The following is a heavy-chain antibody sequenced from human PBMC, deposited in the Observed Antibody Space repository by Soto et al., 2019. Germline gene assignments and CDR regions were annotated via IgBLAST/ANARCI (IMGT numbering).Heavy chain of an antibody. Sequence: ASVKVSCKASGYTFTGYYMHWVRQAPGQGLEWMGWINPNSGGTKYAQRFRGRVTMTRDTSISTAYMELSSLRSDDTAVYYCAGGSGYSYGYGDFWGQGTLVTVSS. J-gene: IGHJ4*02. D-gene: IGHD5-18*01. V-gene: IGHV1-2*02. CDR1: GYTFTGYY. CDR3: AGGSGYSYGYGDF. CDR2: INPNSGGT.